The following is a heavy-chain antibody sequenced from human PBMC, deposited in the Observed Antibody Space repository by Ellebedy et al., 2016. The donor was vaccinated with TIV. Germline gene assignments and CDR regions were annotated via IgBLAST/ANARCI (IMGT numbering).Heavy chain of an antibody. V-gene: IGHV3-30-3*01. Sequence: GESLKISCAASGFPFSTYAMHWVRQPPGKGLEWVAAISYDGSNQFYADSVKGRFTISRDNSKNTLYLQMNSLRADDTAVYYCAKDSYHNFWNALFDSWGQGTLVTVSS. CDR2: ISYDGSNQ. CDR1: GFPFSTYA. J-gene: IGHJ4*02. CDR3: AKDSYHNFWNALFDS. D-gene: IGHD3-3*01.